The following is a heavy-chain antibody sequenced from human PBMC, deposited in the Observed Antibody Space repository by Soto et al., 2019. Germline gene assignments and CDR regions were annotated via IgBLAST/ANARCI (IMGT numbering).Heavy chain of an antibody. CDR3: ARSSFDRSGYYVYYFNS. CDR2: IIPIFGST. J-gene: IGHJ4*02. Sequence: SVKVSCKASGGTVTNYAINWVRQAPGQGLEWMGGIIPIFGSTNYAQTFQARVTFTADRSTTTVYMELKSLTIEDTAVYYCARSSFDRSGYYVYYFNSWGQGTLVTVSS. CDR1: GGTVTNYA. V-gene: IGHV1-69*06. D-gene: IGHD3-9*01.